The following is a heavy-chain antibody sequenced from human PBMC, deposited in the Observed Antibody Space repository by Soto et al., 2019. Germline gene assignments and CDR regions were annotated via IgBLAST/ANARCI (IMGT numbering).Heavy chain of an antibody. CDR3: ARGEDNGGWGAY. CDR2: IDSDGSSR. Sequence: EVQLMESGGGLVQPGGSLRLSCAASGFTFNTYWMHWVRQVPGKGLVWVSRIDSDGSSRNYAEAVKGRFTIPRDNAKSTVYLQMNSLRVEDTAVYYCARGEDNGGWGAYWGQGTLVTVSS. CDR1: GFTFNTYW. J-gene: IGHJ4*02. D-gene: IGHD2-8*01. V-gene: IGHV3-74*01.